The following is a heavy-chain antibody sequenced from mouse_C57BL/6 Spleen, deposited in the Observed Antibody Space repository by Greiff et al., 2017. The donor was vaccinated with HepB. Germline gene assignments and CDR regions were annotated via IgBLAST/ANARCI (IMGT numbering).Heavy chain of an antibody. CDR2: IDPSDCYT. CDR1: GYTFTSYW. J-gene: IGHJ3*01. V-gene: IGHV1-69*01. CDR3: ARGELAWFAY. D-gene: IGHD4-1*01. Sequence: QVQLQQPGAELVMPGASVKLSCKASGYTFTSYWMHWVKQRPGQGLEWIGEIDPSDCYTNYNQKFKGKSTLTVDKSSSTAYMQLSSLTSEDSAVYYCARGELAWFAYWGQGTLVTVSA.